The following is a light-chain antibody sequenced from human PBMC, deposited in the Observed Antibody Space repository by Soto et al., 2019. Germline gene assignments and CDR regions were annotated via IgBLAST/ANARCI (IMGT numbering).Light chain of an antibody. V-gene: IGKV1-39*01. CDR1: QRINIY. Sequence: DIQMTQSPSSLSTSIGDRVTITCRASQRINIYLNWYRQKPGKAPELLIYSASNLQSGVPSRFSGSGSGTDFTITSSGLQSEYVATYYCQQSFSTPTFGQGTRLDIK. CDR3: QQSFSTPT. J-gene: IGKJ5*01. CDR2: SAS.